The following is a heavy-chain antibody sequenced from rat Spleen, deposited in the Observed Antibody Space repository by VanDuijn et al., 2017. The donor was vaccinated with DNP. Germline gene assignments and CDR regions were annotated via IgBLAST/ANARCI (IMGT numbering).Heavy chain of an antibody. CDR2: ISYEGSST. CDR3: ATGSGTIADY. J-gene: IGHJ2*01. CDR1: GFTFSDYY. V-gene: IGHV5-22*01. Sequence: EVQLVESGGGLVQPGRSMKLSCAASGFTFSDYYMAWVRQAPKKGLEWVASISYEGSSTYYGDSVKGRFPISRDNAKSTLYLQMDSLRSEDTATYYCATGSGTIADYWGQGVMVTVSS. D-gene: IGHD1-2*01.